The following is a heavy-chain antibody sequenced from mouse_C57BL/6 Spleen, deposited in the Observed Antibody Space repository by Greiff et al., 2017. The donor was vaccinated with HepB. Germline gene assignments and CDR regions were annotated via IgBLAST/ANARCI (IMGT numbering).Heavy chain of an antibody. CDR1: GYTFTDYE. D-gene: IGHD2-1*01. Sequence: VQLQQSGAELVRPGASVTLSCKASGYTFTDYEMHWVKQTPVHGLEWIGAIDPETGGTAYNQKFKGKAILTADKSSSTAYMELRSLTSEDSAVYYCTIPYGNYGGFAYWGQGTLVTVSA. CDR3: TIPYGNYGGFAY. V-gene: IGHV1-15*01. J-gene: IGHJ3*01. CDR2: IDPETGGT.